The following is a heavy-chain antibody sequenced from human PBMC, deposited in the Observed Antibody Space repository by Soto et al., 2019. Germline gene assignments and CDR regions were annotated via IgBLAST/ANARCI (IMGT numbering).Heavy chain of an antibody. J-gene: IGHJ5*02. Sequence: SETLSLTCTVSGGSISSTNYYWGWIRQPPGKGLEWIGSIYHNGGTYYNPSLKSRVTISVDTSKNQFSLRLSSVTAADTAVYYCARHSREAVAVAKWFDPWGQGTLVTVSS. CDR3: ARHSREAVAVAKWFDP. V-gene: IGHV4-39*01. CDR2: IYHNGGT. D-gene: IGHD6-19*01. CDR1: GGSISSTNYY.